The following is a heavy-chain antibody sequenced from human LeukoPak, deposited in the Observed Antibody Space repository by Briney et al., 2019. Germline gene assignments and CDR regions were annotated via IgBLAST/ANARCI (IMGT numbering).Heavy chain of an antibody. J-gene: IGHJ6*03. CDR1: GGSTSRYY. CDR2: IYTSGST. CDR3: ARDLAYSSGWYYYYYMDV. V-gene: IGHV4-4*07. D-gene: IGHD6-19*01. Sequence: SETLSLTCTVSGGSTSRYYWSWIRQPAGKGLEWLGRIYTSGSTNYNPSLKSRVTMSVDTSKNQFSLKLSSVTAADTAVYYCARDLAYSSGWYYYYYMDVWGKGTTVTVSS.